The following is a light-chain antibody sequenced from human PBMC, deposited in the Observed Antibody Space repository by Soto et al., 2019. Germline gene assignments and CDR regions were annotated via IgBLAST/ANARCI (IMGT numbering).Light chain of an antibody. J-gene: IGKJ1*01. V-gene: IGKV3-20*01. CDR2: VAA. CDR3: QQYGSAPPT. Sequence: IVLTQSPGTLSLSPGERTTLSCRASQSISRYLAWYQQKPGQGPRLLIYVAASRATGTPDRFSGSGSGTGLTVTINRLETEDFALDYCQQYGSAPPTSGQETKVEIK. CDR1: QSISRY.